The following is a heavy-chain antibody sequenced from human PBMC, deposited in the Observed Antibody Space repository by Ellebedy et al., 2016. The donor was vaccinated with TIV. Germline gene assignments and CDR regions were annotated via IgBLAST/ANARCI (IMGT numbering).Heavy chain of an antibody. CDR1: GFPFRSHW. CDR2: IYHSGST. J-gene: IGHJ4*02. V-gene: IGHV4-4*02. CDR3: ARELVAGRVFDY. Sequence: MPGGSLRLSCAVSGFPFRSHWMTWIRQPPGKGLEWIGEIYHSGSTNYNPSLKSRVTISVDKSKNQFSLKLSSVTAADTAVYYCARELVAGRVFDYWGQGTLVTVSS. D-gene: IGHD6-19*01.